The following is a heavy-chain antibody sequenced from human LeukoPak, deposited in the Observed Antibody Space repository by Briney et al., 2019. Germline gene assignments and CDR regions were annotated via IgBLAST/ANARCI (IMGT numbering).Heavy chain of an antibody. V-gene: IGHV1-18*01. Sequence: GASVKVSCKASGYTFTSYGISWVRQAPGQGLEWMGWISAYNGNTNYAQNLQGRVTMTTDTSTSTAYMELRSLRSDDTAVYYCARDRGGLRYFDWLSWFDPWGQGTLVTVSS. CDR3: ARDRGGLRYFDWLSWFDP. CDR2: ISAYNGNT. CDR1: GYTFTSYG. J-gene: IGHJ5*02. D-gene: IGHD3-9*01.